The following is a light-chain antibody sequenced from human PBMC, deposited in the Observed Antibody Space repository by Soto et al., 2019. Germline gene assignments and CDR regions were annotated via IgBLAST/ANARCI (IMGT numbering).Light chain of an antibody. CDR1: QSVDKD. J-gene: IGKJ1*01. CDR3: NQYNKWPRT. CDR2: DAS. V-gene: IGKV3-15*01. Sequence: DIVLTQFPGTLSVSPGEGATLSCRPSQSVDKDLAWYRQKPGQAPSLLVYDASTRATGVQARFSGSGSGTEFTLTITSLQSEDFAVYFCNQYNKWPRTVGRGTKVDIK.